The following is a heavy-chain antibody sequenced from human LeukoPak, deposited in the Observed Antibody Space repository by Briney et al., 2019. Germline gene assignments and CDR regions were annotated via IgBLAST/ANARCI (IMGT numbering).Heavy chain of an antibody. CDR2: IYHSGST. Sequence: SETLSLTCTVSGYSISSGYYWGWTRQPPGKGLEWIGSIYHSGSTYYNPSLKSRVTISVDTSKNQFSLKLSSVTAADTAVYYCARGGRGSGSYYPGGSDYWGQGTLVTVSS. D-gene: IGHD3-10*01. CDR3: ARGGRGSGSYYPGGSDY. J-gene: IGHJ4*02. V-gene: IGHV4-38-2*02. CDR1: GYSISSGYY.